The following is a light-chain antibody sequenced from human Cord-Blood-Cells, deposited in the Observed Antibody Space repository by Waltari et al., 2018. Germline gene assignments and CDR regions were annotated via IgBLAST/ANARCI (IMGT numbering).Light chain of an antibody. J-gene: IGLJ1*01. CDR1: SSNAGGYYL. CDR2: EGS. CDR3: CSYAGSSTYV. V-gene: IGLV2-23*01. Sequence: QSALTQPAPLSGAAGHSFAITCTATSSNAGGYYLFSWYQQPPGKAPKLMIYEGSKRPSGVSNRFSGSKSGNTASLTISGLQAEDEADYYCCSYAGSSTYVFGTGTKVTVL.